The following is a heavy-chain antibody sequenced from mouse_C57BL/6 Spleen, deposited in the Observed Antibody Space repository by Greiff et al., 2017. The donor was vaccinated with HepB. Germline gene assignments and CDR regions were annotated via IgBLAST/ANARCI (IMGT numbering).Heavy chain of an antibody. J-gene: IGHJ3*01. CDR2: IDPEDGET. D-gene: IGHD1-1*01. V-gene: IGHV14-2*01. Sequence: EVKLQQSGAELVKPGASVKLSCTASGFNIKDYYMHWVKQRTEQGLEWIGRIDPEDGETKYAPKFQGKATITADTSSNTAYLQLSSLTSEDTAVYYCASSTTVAGAYWGQGTLVTVSA. CDR3: ASSTTVAGAY. CDR1: GFNIKDYY.